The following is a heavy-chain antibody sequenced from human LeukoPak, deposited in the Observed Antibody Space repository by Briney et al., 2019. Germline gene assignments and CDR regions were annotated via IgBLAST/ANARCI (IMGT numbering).Heavy chain of an antibody. CDR2: ISSSSSYT. D-gene: IGHD3-22*01. CDR3: ARRSEINYYDSSCYYSDY. V-gene: IGHV3-11*03. CDR1: GFTFSDYY. Sequence: GSLRLSCAASGFTFSDYYMSWILQAPGKGLEWVSYISSSSSYTNYADSVKGRFTISRDNAKKSLYLKMNSLRAEDTAVYYCARRSEINYYDSSCYYSDYWGQGTLVTVSS. J-gene: IGHJ4*02.